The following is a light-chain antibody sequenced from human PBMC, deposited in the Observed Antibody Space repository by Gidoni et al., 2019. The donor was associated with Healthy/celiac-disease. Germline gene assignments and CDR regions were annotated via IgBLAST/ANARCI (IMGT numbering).Light chain of an antibody. V-gene: IGKV1-39*01. CDR2: AAS. J-gene: IGKJ3*01. CDR3: QQSYSTPL. CDR1: QSISSY. Sequence: DIQMTQSPSSLSASVGDRVTITCRASQSISSYLHWYQQKPSKATKLLIYAASSLRSGVPSRFSGSGSGTDFTLTISSLQPEYFATYYCQQSYSTPLFGPGTKVDIK.